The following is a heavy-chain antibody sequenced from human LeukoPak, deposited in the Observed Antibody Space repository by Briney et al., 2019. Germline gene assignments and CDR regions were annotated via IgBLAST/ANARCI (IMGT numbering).Heavy chain of an antibody. Sequence: PSQTLSLTCTVSGGSISSGSYYWSWIRQPAGKGLEWIGRIYTSGSTNYNPSLKSRVTMSVDTSKNQFSLKLSSVTAADTAVYYCARSGDYYDSSGYYGYWGQGTLVTVSS. V-gene: IGHV4-61*02. CDR2: IYTSGST. D-gene: IGHD3-22*01. CDR3: ARSGDYYDSSGYYGY. J-gene: IGHJ4*02. CDR1: GGSISSGSYY.